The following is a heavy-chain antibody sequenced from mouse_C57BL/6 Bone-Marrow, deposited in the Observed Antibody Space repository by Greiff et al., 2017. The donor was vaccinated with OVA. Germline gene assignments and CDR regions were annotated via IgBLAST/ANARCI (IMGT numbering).Heavy chain of an antibody. CDR1: GFTFSSYA. D-gene: IGHD1-1*01. Sequence: EVKLMESGEGLVKPGGSLKLSCAASGFTFSSYAMSWVRQTPEKRLEWVAYISSGGDYIYYADTVKGRFTISRDNARNTLYLQMSSLKSEDTAMYYCTREGYYYGSSYGFAYWGQGTLVTVSA. V-gene: IGHV5-9-1*02. J-gene: IGHJ3*01. CDR2: ISSGGDYI. CDR3: TREGYYYGSSYGFAY.